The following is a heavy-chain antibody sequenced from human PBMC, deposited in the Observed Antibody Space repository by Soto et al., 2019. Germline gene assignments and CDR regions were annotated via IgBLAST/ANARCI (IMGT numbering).Heavy chain of an antibody. V-gene: IGHV1-46*01. CDR2: MSPSAGST. CDR1: GYTFTSYY. J-gene: IGHJ2*01. D-gene: IGHD5-18*01. Sequence: ASVKVSCKASGYTFTSYYMHWVRQAPGQGLEWMGIMSPSAGSTSYAQKFQGRVTMTRDTSTSTVYMELSSLISEDTAVYYCARAGGYSQGYFDLRGRGTLLTGSS. CDR3: ARAGGYSQGYFDL.